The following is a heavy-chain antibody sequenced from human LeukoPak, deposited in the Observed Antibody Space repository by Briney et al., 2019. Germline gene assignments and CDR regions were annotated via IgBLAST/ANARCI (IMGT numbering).Heavy chain of an antibody. CDR3: AKDKRPSSGWRLDAFDI. J-gene: IGHJ3*02. Sequence: GGSLRLSCAASGFTFDDYAMHWVRQAPGKGLEWVSGISWNSGSIGYADSVKGRFTISRDNAKNSLYLQMNSLRAEDTALYYCAKDKRPSSGWRLDAFDIWGQGTMVTVSS. CDR1: GFTFDDYA. V-gene: IGHV3-9*01. D-gene: IGHD6-19*01. CDR2: ISWNSGSI.